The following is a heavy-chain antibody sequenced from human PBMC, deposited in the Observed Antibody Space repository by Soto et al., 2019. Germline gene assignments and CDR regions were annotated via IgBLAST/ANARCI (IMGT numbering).Heavy chain of an antibody. Sequence: QVQLQVSGPGLVKLSETLSLTCTVSGGSISSYYWTWIRQPPGKGLEWIGFMYNSGSTHYNPSLKSRVTISLDTSKNQFSLNLRSVTAADTAVYYCASMGYHYGSGSYPLDYWGQGTLVTVSS. J-gene: IGHJ4*02. CDR2: MYNSGST. V-gene: IGHV4-59*08. D-gene: IGHD3-10*01. CDR1: GGSISSYY. CDR3: ASMGYHYGSGSYPLDY.